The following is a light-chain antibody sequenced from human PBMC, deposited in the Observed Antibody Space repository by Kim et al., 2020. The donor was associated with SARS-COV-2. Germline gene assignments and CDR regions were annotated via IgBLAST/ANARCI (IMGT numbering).Light chain of an antibody. V-gene: IGLV1-51*01. CDR3: GTRDNSLRV. Sequence: GQKVTVWGSGSGGDMGDNYVSGYQHPPGTAPKLLIYDNDKRPSGIPDRFSGSKSGTSATLDISGLQTGDEADYYCGTRDNSLRVFGGGTQLTVL. CDR2: DND. J-gene: IGLJ3*02. CDR1: GGDMGDNY.